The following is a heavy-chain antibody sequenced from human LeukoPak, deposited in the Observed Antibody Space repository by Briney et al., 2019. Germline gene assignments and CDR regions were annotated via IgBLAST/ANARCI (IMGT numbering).Heavy chain of an antibody. CDR2: IIPIFSTA. CDR1: GGTFSNYG. Sequence: SVKLSCKVSGGTFSNYGICWVRQPPGQGLEWMGGIIPIFSTANYAQKFRGRATTTADESTSTAYIEPSSPVSEETSLDFCSRVGNFAYYDTVTDYSERTSGAFDIWGQGKRVTVSS. V-gene: IGHV1-69*13. CDR3: SRVGNFAYYDTVTDYSERTSGAFDI. D-gene: IGHD3-9*01. J-gene: IGHJ3*02.